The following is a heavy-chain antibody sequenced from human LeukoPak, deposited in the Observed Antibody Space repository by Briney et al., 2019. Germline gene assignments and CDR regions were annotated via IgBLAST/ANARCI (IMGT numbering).Heavy chain of an antibody. CDR1: GFTFSNYG. CDR2: ISGSGGGT. J-gene: IGHJ6*02. CDR3: AKYNFDHNYHYYYGMDV. D-gene: IGHD1-1*01. V-gene: IGHV3-23*01. Sequence: GGSLRRSCAASGFTFSNYGMSWVRRAPGKGLEWVSAISGSGGGTSHADSVKGRFTISRDNSKNTLFLQMSSLRAEDTAVYYCAKYNFDHNYHYYYGMDVWGQGTTVTVSS.